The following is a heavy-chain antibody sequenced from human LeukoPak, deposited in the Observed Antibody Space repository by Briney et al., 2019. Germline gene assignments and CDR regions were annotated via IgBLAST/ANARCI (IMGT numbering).Heavy chain of an antibody. D-gene: IGHD5-12*01. CDR3: TRQSSGYDSEYIYYYYMDV. V-gene: IGHV4-39*01. CDR1: GDSISSTSFY. CDR2: IFYSGNT. Sequence: KPSETLSLTCTVSGDSISSTSFYWGWIRQSPGKGLEWIGNIFYSGNTYYNPSLKSRVTISVDTSKNNFSLRLTSVTAADTAVYYCTRQSSGYDSEYIYYYYMDVWGKGTTVTVSS. J-gene: IGHJ6*03.